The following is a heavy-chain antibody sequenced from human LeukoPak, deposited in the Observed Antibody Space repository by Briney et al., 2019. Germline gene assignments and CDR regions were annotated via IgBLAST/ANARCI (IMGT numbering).Heavy chain of an antibody. CDR3: ARGRWLRGAFDI. CDR2: INHSGST. D-gene: IGHD5-24*01. Sequence: PSETLSLTCAVYGGSFSGYYWSWVRQPPGKGLEWIGEINHSGSTNYNPSLKSRVTISVDTSKNQFSLKLSSVTAADTAVYYCARGRWLRGAFDIWGQGTMVTVSS. V-gene: IGHV4-34*01. J-gene: IGHJ3*02. CDR1: GGSFSGYY.